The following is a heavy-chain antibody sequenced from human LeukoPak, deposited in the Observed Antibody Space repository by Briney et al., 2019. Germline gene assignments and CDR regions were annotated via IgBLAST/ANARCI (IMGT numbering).Heavy chain of an antibody. CDR1: GYNFRTSW. V-gene: IGHV5-51*01. CDR2: MYTGDSDT. J-gene: IGHJ4*02. Sequence: GEPLKISCKAPGYNFRTSWIGWARQIPGRGLEWMAIMYTGDSDTTYSPSFQGRDTISVDMSISAAYLQWNGVGAWDTATYYCARGPTDEALDFWGEGTLVVDSS. CDR3: ARGPTDEALDF.